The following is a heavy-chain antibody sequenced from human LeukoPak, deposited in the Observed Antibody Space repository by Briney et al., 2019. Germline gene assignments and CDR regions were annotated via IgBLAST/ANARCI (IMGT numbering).Heavy chain of an antibody. CDR2: IYYSGST. V-gene: IGHV4-59*12. CDR3: ARAVDYSSSWYGVDY. CDR1: GGSISSYY. D-gene: IGHD6-13*01. J-gene: IGHJ4*02. Sequence: SETLSLTCTVSGGSISSYYWSWIRQPPGKGLEWIGYIYYSGSTNYNPSLKSRVTISVDTSKNQFSLKLSSVTAADTAVYYCARAVDYSSSWYGVDYWGQGTLVTVSS.